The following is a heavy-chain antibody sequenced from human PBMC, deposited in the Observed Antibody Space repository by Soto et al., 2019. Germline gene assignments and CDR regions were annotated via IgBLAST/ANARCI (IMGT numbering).Heavy chain of an antibody. D-gene: IGHD3-3*01. V-gene: IGHV1-8*02. Sequence: QVQLVQSGAEVKKPGASVKVSCKASGYTFTSYDINWVRQATGQGLEWMGWMNPNSGITGYAQKVQGRDTMTRNTSISTAYMELSSLSSEDTAVYYCATSLRFLEWLFVTDYYGMDVWGKGTTVTVSP. CDR1: GYTFTSYD. CDR3: ATSLRFLEWLFVTDYYGMDV. J-gene: IGHJ6*04. CDR2: MNPNSGIT.